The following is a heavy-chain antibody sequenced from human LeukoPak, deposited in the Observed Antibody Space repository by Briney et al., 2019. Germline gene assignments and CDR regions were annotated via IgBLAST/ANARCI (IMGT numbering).Heavy chain of an antibody. Sequence: SETLSLTCAVSGGSISSSNWWSWVRQPPGKGLEWIGEIYHSGSTNYNPSLKSRVTISVDTSKNQFSLKLSSVTAADTAVYYCAREKRDYYYMDVWGKGTTVTISS. CDR1: GGSISSSNW. CDR2: IYHSGST. CDR3: AREKRDYYYMDV. J-gene: IGHJ6*03. V-gene: IGHV4-4*02.